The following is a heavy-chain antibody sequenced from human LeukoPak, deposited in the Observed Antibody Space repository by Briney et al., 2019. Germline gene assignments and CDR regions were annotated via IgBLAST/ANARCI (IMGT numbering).Heavy chain of an antibody. Sequence: GGSLRLSCAASGFTFSSYSMNWVRQAPGKGLEWVSYISSSSSTIYYADSVKGRFTISRDNAKNSLYLQMNSLRAEDTAVYYCASLPRSSIAARLDYFDYWGQGTLVTVSS. V-gene: IGHV3-48*01. CDR3: ASLPRSSIAARLDYFDY. CDR2: ISSSSSTI. D-gene: IGHD6-6*01. CDR1: GFTFSSYS. J-gene: IGHJ4*02.